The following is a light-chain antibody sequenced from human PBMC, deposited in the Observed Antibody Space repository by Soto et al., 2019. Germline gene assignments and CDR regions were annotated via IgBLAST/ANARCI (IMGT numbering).Light chain of an antibody. CDR2: EVF. J-gene: IGLJ2*01. CDR1: SSDVGSYIF. CDR3: SSFADGFNVV. Sequence: QSALTQPPSASGSPGQSVTISCTGTSSDVGSYIFVSWYQQHPGKAPKVMIYEVFKRPSEIPARFSASKSGNTASLIVSGLQPEDEAEYFCSSFADGFNVVFGGGTKVTVL. V-gene: IGLV2-8*01.